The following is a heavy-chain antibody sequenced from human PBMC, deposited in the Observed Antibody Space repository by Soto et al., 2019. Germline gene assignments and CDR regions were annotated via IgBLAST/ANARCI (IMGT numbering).Heavy chain of an antibody. V-gene: IGHV4-59*01. CDR1: GGSISPYY. Sequence: SETLSLTCTVSGGSISPYYWNWIRQPPGKGLEWIGYIYYTESTNYSPSLKSRVTMSVDTSKNQFSLKLKSVTAADTAVYYCARDRRSNWGLNDAFDIWGQGTLVPV. CDR3: ARDRRSNWGLNDAFDI. D-gene: IGHD7-27*01. J-gene: IGHJ3*02. CDR2: IYYTEST.